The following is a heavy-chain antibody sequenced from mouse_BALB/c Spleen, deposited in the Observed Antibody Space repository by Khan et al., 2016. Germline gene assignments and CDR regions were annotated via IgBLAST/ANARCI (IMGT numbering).Heavy chain of an antibody. D-gene: IGHD4-1*01. CDR1: GYSITSDYA. V-gene: IGHV3-2*02. Sequence: EVQLKESGPGLVKPSQSLSLTCTVTGYSITSDYAWNWIRQFPGNKLEWMGYISYSGSTSYNPSPKSRISITRDSSKKQAFLRLNSLTTEDTATNYCAEELSWFANWGKGTLVTVSA. CDR3: AEELSWFAN. J-gene: IGHJ3*01. CDR2: ISYSGST.